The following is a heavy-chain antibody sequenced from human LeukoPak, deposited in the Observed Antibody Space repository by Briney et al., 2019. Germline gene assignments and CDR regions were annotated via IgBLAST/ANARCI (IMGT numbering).Heavy chain of an antibody. CDR1: GGSISSSSYY. CDR2: IYYSGST. Sequence: SETLSLTCTVSGGSISSSSYYWGWIRQPPGKGLEWIGSIYYSGSTYYNPSLKSRVTISVDTSKNQFSLKLSSVTAADTAVYYCARPGSTSYYFDYWGQGTLVTVSS. CDR3: ARPGSTSYYFDY. D-gene: IGHD6-13*01. V-gene: IGHV4-39*01. J-gene: IGHJ4*02.